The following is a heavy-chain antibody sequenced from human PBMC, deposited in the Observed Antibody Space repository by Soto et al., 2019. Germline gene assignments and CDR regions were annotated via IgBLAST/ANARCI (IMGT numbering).Heavy chain of an antibody. J-gene: IGHJ6*02. Sequence: SVKVSCKASGGTFSSYAISWVRQAPGQGLEWMGGIIPIFGTANYAQKFQGRVTITADKSTSTAYMELSSLRSEDTAVYYCARDTGPTVTTFSSSYYYYGMDVWGQGTTVTVSS. CDR1: GGTFSSYA. D-gene: IGHD4-4*01. V-gene: IGHV1-69*06. CDR2: IIPIFGTA. CDR3: ARDTGPTVTTFSSSYYYYGMDV.